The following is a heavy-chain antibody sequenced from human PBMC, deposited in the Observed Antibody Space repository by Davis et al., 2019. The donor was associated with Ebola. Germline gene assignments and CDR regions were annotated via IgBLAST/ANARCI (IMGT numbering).Heavy chain of an antibody. CDR1: GYRFTSYY. CDR2: INTSDGFT. D-gene: IGHD1/OR15-1a*01. V-gene: IGHV1-46*01. CDR3: EKGKLEELDY. J-gene: IGHJ4*02. Sequence: ASVKVSCKASGYRFTSYYMHWVRQAPGHGLEWMGTINTSDGFTSYAQEFQGRVTMTRDTSTSTVYMDLRSLRSEDTAVYYCEKGKLEELDYWGQGTLVTVSS.